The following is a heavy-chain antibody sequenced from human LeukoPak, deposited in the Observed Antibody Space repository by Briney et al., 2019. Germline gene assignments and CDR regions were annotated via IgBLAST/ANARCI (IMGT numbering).Heavy chain of an antibody. J-gene: IGHJ5*02. D-gene: IGHD3-22*01. V-gene: IGHV4-38-2*02. CDR3: ARVHYYDASDYSTSNWFDP. CDR2: IHHDGIT. CDR1: GYSISSGYF. Sequence: SETLSLTCSISGYSISSGYFWGWIRQPPGQGLEWIGNIHHDGITYYNSSLKSRVTISLDPSKNQFSLKLTSVAAADTALYHCARVHYYDASDYSTSNWFDPWGQGTLVTVSS.